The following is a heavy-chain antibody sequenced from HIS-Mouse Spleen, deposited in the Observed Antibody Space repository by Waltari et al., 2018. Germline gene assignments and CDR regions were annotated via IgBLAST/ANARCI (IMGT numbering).Heavy chain of an antibody. V-gene: IGHV3-49*03. J-gene: IGHJ3*02. CDR3: TRDSAGSSFAFDI. CDR1: GFTSGDYA. Sequence: EVQLVESGGGLVQPGRARQLSCTASGFTSGDYAISWFRTAPGKGLERVGFIRSKAYGETTEYAASVKGRFTISRDDSKSIAYLQMNSLKTEDTAVYYCTRDSAGSSFAFDIWGQGTMVTVSS. CDR2: IRSKAYGETT. D-gene: IGHD6-6*01.